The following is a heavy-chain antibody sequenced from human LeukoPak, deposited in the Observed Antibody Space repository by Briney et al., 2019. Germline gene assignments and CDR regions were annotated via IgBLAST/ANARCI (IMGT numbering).Heavy chain of an antibody. CDR1: GGSISITSYY. J-gene: IGHJ4*02. V-gene: IGHV4-39*07. CDR2: MYSSGST. D-gene: IGHD4-17*01. CDR3: ARGLVDYELPKGYIDY. Sequence: SETLSLTCTVSGGSISITSYYWGWIRQPPGKGLEWIGSMYSSGSTYYNPSLKSRVTISVDTSKNQFSLKLSSVTAADTAVYFCARGLVDYELPKGYIDYWGQGTLVTVSS.